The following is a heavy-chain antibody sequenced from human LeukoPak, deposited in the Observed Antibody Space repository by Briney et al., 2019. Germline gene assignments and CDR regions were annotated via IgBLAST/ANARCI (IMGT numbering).Heavy chain of an antibody. CDR2: ISWNSGSI. D-gene: IGHD3-22*01. J-gene: IGHJ3*02. V-gene: IGHV3-9*01. Sequence: GRSLRLSCAASGFIFNDYAMHWVRQAPGKGLEWVSGISWNSGSIGYADSVKGRFTISRDNAKNSLYLQMSSLRAEDTAFYYCAEGGYYYDSSGQYYSDGFDKWGQGTMVTVSS. CDR3: AEGGYYYDSSGQYYSDGFDK. CDR1: GFIFNDYA.